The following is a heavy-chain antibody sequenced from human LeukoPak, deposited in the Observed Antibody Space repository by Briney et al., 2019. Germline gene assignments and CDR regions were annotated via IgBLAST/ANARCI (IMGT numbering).Heavy chain of an antibody. D-gene: IGHD1/OR15-1a*01. CDR3: VRDLEHFDIDY. V-gene: IGHV4-4*07. Sequence: SETLSLTCTVSGGSISSYYWSWIRQPAGKGLEWIGRIYTSGSTNYNPSLKSRVTMSVDTSKNQFSLKMSSVTAADTAVYFCVRDLEHFDIDYWGQGALVTVSS. CDR1: GGSISSYY. J-gene: IGHJ4*02. CDR2: IYTSGST.